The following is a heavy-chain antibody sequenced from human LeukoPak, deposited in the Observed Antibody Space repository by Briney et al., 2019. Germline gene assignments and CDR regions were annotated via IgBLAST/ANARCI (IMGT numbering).Heavy chain of an antibody. D-gene: IGHD3-22*01. V-gene: IGHV1-2*02. CDR3: ARDKAPMIVVVITPNFDY. CDR1: GYTFTSYG. CDR2: INPNSGGT. Sequence: ASVKVSCKASGYTFTSYGISWVRQAPGQGLEWMGWINPNSGGTNYAQKFQGRVTMTRDTSISTAYVELSRLRSDDTAVYYCARDKAPMIVVVITPNFDYWGQGTLVTVSS. J-gene: IGHJ4*02.